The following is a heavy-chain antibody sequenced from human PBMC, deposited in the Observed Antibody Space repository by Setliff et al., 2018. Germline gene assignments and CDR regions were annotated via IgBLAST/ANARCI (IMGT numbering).Heavy chain of an antibody. CDR3: ARQRRIWNDLNYFDY. V-gene: IGHV4-61*02. Sequence: SATLSLTCTVSGGASVSRGSYYWSWIRQPAGEGLEWIGLIYNTGNTYYNPSLVSRVTISIDTSKSQFSLRLSSVTAADTAVYYCARQRRIWNDLNYFDYWGQGTLVTVSS. CDR1: GGASVSRGSYY. CDR2: IYNTGNT. D-gene: IGHD1-1*01. J-gene: IGHJ4*02.